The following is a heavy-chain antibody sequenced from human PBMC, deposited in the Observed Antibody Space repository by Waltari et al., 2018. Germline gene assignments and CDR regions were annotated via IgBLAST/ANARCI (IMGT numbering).Heavy chain of an antibody. J-gene: IGHJ4*02. CDR2: IYYSGST. CDR3: ARDRGVGDYDY. CDR1: GGSISSSSYY. V-gene: IGHV4-39*07. D-gene: IGHD3-10*01. Sequence: QLQLQESGPGLVKPSETLSLTCTVSGGSISSSSYYWGWCRQPPGKGLEWIGSIYYSGSTYYNPSLKSRVTISVDTSKNQFSLKLSSVTAADTAVYYCARDRGVGDYDYWGQGTLVTVSS.